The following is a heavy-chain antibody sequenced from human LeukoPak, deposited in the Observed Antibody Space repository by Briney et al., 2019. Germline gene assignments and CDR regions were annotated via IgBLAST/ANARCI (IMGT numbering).Heavy chain of an antibody. CDR3: ARGFNYDSSGYYYRLYYFDY. CDR1: GFTFRSYR. D-gene: IGHD3-22*01. Sequence: GGSLRLSCAASGFTFRSYRMNWVRQAPGQGLEWVANISPDGSEKNYVDSVKGRFTTSRDNAKNSLYLQMNSLRAEDTAVYYCARGFNYDSSGYYYRLYYFDYWGQGTLVTVSS. CDR2: ISPDGSEK. V-gene: IGHV3-7*04. J-gene: IGHJ4*02.